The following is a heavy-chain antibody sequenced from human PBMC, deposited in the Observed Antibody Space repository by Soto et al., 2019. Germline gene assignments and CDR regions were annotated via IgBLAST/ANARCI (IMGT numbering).Heavy chain of an antibody. CDR1: GGLFSSFA. Sequence: QEQLVQSGPEVKKPGSSVKVSCKDSGGLFSSFAISWVRQAPGQGLEWLGGIIPVFGTTNYAEKFQGRVTITADESTNTAYMELSSLRSGDTAMYYCARGWSPYVWFNEFWGQGTLVTVSS. V-gene: IGHV1-69*01. J-gene: IGHJ4*02. CDR3: ARGWSPYVWFNEF. CDR2: IIPVFGTT. D-gene: IGHD3-16*01.